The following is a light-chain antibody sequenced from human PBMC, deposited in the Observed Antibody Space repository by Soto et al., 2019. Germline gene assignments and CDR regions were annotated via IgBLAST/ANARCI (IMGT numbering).Light chain of an antibody. CDR3: QQYGSSPWT. J-gene: IGKJ1*01. Sequence: EIVLTQSPGTLSLSPGERATLSCRASQSLSSSYLAWYQQKPGQAPRLLIYDASSRATGIPDRFSGSGSGTDFSLTISRLESEDFAVYFCQQYGSSPWTFGQGTKVEIK. V-gene: IGKV3-20*01. CDR1: QSLSSSY. CDR2: DAS.